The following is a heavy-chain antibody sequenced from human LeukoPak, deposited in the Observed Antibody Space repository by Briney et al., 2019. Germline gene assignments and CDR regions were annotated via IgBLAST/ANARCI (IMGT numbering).Heavy chain of an antibody. D-gene: IGHD2-2*01. J-gene: IGHJ4*02. CDR3: ARGRYCSSTSCWVDY. V-gene: IGHV4-34*01. CDR2: INHSGST. Sequence: SETLSLTCAVYGGSFSGYYWSLIRQPPGKGLEWIGEINHSGSTNYNPSLKSRVTISVDTSKNQFSLKLSSVTAADTAVYYCARGRYCSSTSCWVDYWGQGTLVTVSS. CDR1: GGSFSGYY.